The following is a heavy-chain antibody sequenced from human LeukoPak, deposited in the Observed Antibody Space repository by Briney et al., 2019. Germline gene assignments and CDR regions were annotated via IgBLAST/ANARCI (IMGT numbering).Heavy chain of an antibody. Sequence: SETLSLTCAVYGGSFSGYYWSWIRQPPGKGLEWIGEINHSGSTNYNPSLKSRVTISVDTSKNQFSLKLSSVAAADTAVYYCARIVVKDVWGKGTTVTVSS. V-gene: IGHV4-34*01. J-gene: IGHJ6*04. CDR1: GGSFSGYY. CDR2: INHSGST. CDR3: ARIVVKDV. D-gene: IGHD2-2*01.